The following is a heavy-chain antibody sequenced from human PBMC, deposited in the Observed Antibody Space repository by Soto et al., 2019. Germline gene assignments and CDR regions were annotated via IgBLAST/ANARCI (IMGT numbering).Heavy chain of an antibody. Sequence: GESLKISCKGSGYSFTSHWIGWVRQMPGKGLEWMGIIYPRDSDTRYSPSVEGQVTMSVDKSVSTAYLQWSSLKASDTAMYYCARSTGSSSWYEYNWSDPWGQGTRVTVSS. V-gene: IGHV5-51*01. CDR3: ARSTGSSSWYEYNWSDP. J-gene: IGHJ5*02. D-gene: IGHD6-13*01. CDR1: GYSFTSHW. CDR2: IYPRDSDT.